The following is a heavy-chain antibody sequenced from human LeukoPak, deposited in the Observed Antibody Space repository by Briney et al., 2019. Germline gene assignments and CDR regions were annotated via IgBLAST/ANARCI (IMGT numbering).Heavy chain of an antibody. J-gene: IGHJ6*02. CDR3: ARIRGTKRYYYYYGMDV. Sequence: SGPALVKPTQTLTLTCTFSGFSLSTSGMCVSWIRQPPGKALEWLARIDWDDDKYYSTSLKTRLTISKDTSKNQVVLTMTNMDPVGTATYYCARIRGTKRYYYYYGMDVWGQGTTVTVSS. CDR2: IDWDDDK. CDR1: GFSLSTSGMC. D-gene: IGHD3-16*01. V-gene: IGHV2-70*11.